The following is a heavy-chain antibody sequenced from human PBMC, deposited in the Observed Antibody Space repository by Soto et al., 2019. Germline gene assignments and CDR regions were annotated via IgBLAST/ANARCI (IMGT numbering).Heavy chain of an antibody. CDR1: GFTFSSHA. J-gene: IGHJ5*02. CDR2: ISYDGSTI. CDR3: ARHVASTVTTSDWFDP. V-gene: IGHV3-30-3*01. D-gene: IGHD4-4*01. Sequence: GGSLRLSCAASGFTFSSHAMHWVRQAPGKGLEWVAIISYDGSTIFYGDSVKGRFTISRDNSKNTLYLHMSSLRPDDTAVYFCARHVASTVTTSDWFDPWGQGTLVTVSS.